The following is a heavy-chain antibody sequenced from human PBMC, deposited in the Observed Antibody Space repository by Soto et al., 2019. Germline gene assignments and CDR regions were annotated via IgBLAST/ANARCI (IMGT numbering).Heavy chain of an antibody. CDR2: IYYSGST. J-gene: IGHJ4*02. Sequence: PSETLSLTCTVSGGSISSGGYYWSWIRQHPGKGLEWIGYIYYSGSTYYNPSLKSRVTISVDTSKNQFSLKLSSVTAADTAVYYCARSTVEMATIIGWGQGTLVTVSS. CDR3: ARSTVEMATIIG. V-gene: IGHV4-31*03. CDR1: GGSISSGGYY. D-gene: IGHD5-12*01.